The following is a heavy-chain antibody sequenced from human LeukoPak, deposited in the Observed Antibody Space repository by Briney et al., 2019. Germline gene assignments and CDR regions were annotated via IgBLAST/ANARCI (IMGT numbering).Heavy chain of an antibody. CDR2: ISSSSSYI. CDR3: ARAGIQLWWHSHY. J-gene: IGHJ4*02. CDR1: GFTFSSYS. Sequence: GGSLRLSCAASGFTFSSYSMNWVRQAPGKGLEWVSSISSSSSYIYYADSVKGRFTISRDNAKNSLYLQMDSLRAEDTAVYYCARAGIQLWWHSHYWGQGTLVTVSS. V-gene: IGHV3-21*01. D-gene: IGHD5-18*01.